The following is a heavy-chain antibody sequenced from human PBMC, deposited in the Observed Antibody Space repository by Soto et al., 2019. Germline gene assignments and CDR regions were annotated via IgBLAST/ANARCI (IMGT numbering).Heavy chain of an antibody. CDR1: GGSISSGGYY. CDR2: IYYSGST. Sequence: SETLSLTCTVSGGSISSGGYYWSWIRQHPGKGLEWIGYIYYSGSTYYNPSLKSRVTISVDTSKNQFSLKLSSVTAADTAVYYCARVSLRGVITYYYYGMDVWGQGTTVTVSS. J-gene: IGHJ6*02. D-gene: IGHD3-10*01. CDR3: ARVSLRGVITYYYYGMDV. V-gene: IGHV4-31*03.